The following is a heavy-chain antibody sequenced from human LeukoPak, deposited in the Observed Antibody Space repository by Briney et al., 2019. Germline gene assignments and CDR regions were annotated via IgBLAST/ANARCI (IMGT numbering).Heavy chain of an antibody. Sequence: SQTLSLTCTVSGGSISSGGYYWSWIRQHPGKGLEWNGYIYYSGSTYYNPSLKSRVTISVDTSKNQFSLKLSSVTAADTAVYYCARGGGYIVVVPAAIGYFDYWGQGTLVTVSS. CDR2: IYYSGST. V-gene: IGHV4-31*03. CDR1: GGSISSGGYY. CDR3: ARGGGYIVVVPAAIGYFDY. D-gene: IGHD2-2*02. J-gene: IGHJ4*02.